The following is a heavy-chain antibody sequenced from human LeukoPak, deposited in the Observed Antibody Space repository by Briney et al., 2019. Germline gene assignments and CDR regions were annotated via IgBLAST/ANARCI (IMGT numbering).Heavy chain of an antibody. D-gene: IGHD2-2*01. CDR3: ARGLDCSSTSCLDRYFDY. Sequence: SETLSLTCAVYGGSFSGYYWSWIRQPPGKGLEWLGEINHSGSTNYNPSLKSRVTISVDTSKNQFSLKLSSVTAADTAVYYCARGLDCSSTSCLDRYFDYWGQGTLVTVSS. V-gene: IGHV4-34*01. CDR2: INHSGST. CDR1: GGSFSGYY. J-gene: IGHJ4*02.